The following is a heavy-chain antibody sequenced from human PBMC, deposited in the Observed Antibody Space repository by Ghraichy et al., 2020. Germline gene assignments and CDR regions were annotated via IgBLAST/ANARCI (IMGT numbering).Heavy chain of an antibody. CDR2: LKSKSGGGTT. J-gene: IGHJ3*01. D-gene: IGHD3-22*01. Sequence: GESLNISCVASGFTFSDAWMSWVRQAPGKGLEWVGRLKSKSGGGTTHLAAPVEGRFTISRDDSENTLYLQMNNLKTEDTAVYYCTTEKFYYDSSGYYYVAFDFWGRGTMVTVSS. V-gene: IGHV3-15*01. CDR3: TTEKFYYDSSGYYYVAFDF. CDR1: GFTFSDAW.